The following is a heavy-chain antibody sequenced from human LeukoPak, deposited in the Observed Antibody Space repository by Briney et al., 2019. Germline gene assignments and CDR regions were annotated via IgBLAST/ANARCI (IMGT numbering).Heavy chain of an antibody. Sequence: AVKVSCKASGGTFSSYAISWVRQAPGQGLEWMGGIIPIIGSANYTQKFQGRVTITAAESTRTAYMALSSLRSEDTAVYYCARDSRSYGMDVWGQGTTVTVSS. CDR2: IIPIIGSA. CDR1: GGTFSSYA. CDR3: ARDSRSYGMDV. V-gene: IGHV1-69*01. J-gene: IGHJ6*02.